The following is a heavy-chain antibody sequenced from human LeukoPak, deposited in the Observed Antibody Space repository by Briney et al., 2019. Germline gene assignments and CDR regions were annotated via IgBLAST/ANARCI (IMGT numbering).Heavy chain of an antibody. D-gene: IGHD4-17*01. CDR3: ARDPDYGDYEWDY. CDR1: GFTFSSYW. CDR2: IKQDGSEK. V-gene: IGHV3-7*01. Sequence: GGSLRLSCAASGFTFSSYWMSWVRQAPGKGLEWVANIKQDGSEKCYVDSVKGRFTISRDNAKNSLYLQMNSLRAEDTAVYYCARDPDYGDYEWDYWGQGTLVTVSS. J-gene: IGHJ4*02.